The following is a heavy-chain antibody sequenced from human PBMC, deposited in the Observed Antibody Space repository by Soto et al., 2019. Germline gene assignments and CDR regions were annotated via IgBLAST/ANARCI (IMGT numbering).Heavy chain of an antibody. CDR3: ARDYYDSSDYVFYFDY. J-gene: IGHJ4*01. D-gene: IGHD3-22*01. Sequence: GASVKVSCKASGYIFTGYYMHWVRQAPGQGLEWMGWINPNSGGTNYAQKFQGRVTMTRDTSISTAYMELSRLRSDDTAVYYCARDYYDSSDYVFYFDYWGHGTLVTVSS. V-gene: IGHV1-2*02. CDR1: GYIFTGYY. CDR2: INPNSGGT.